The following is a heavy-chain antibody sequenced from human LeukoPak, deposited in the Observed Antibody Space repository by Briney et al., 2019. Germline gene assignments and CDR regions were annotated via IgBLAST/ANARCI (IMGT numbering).Heavy chain of an antibody. D-gene: IGHD5-12*01. Sequence: ASVKVSCKASGYTFTGYYMHWVRQAPGQGLEWMGWINPNSGGTNYAQKFQGRVTMTEDTSTDTAYMELSSLRSEDTAVYYCATVDIVATTGRHFDYWGQGTLVTVSS. V-gene: IGHV1-2*02. CDR3: ATVDIVATTGRHFDY. J-gene: IGHJ4*02. CDR1: GYTFTGYY. CDR2: INPNSGGT.